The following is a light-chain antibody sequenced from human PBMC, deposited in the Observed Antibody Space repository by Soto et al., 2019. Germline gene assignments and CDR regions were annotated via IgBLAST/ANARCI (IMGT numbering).Light chain of an antibody. CDR1: SSDVGGYNY. V-gene: IGLV2-8*01. CDR3: SSYAGSNNYV. Sequence: QSALTQPASVSGSPGQSIPISCTGTSSDVGGYNYVSWYQQHPGKAPKFMIYEVSKRPSGVPDRFSGSKSGNTASLTVSGLQAEDEADYYCSSYAGSNNYVFGTGTKVTVL. J-gene: IGLJ1*01. CDR2: EVS.